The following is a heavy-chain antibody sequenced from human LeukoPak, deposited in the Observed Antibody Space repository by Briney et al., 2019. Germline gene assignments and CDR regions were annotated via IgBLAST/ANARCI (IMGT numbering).Heavy chain of an antibody. V-gene: IGHV3-23*01. D-gene: IGHD3-16*01. J-gene: IGHJ4*02. CDR3: AGGEPYWEFDY. CDR2: TSGSGGST. Sequence: GGSLRLSCAASGFTFSSYGMSWVRQAPGKGLEWVSATSGSGGSTYYADSVKGRFTISRDNSKNTLYLQMNSLRAEDTAVYYCAGGEPYWEFDYWGQGTLVTVSS. CDR1: GFTFSSYG.